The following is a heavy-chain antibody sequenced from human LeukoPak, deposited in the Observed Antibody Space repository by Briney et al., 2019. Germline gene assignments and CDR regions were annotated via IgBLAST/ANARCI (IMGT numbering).Heavy chain of an antibody. V-gene: IGHV3-48*04. J-gene: IGHJ4*02. Sequence: GGSLRLSCAGSGFTFSTYSMNWVRQAPGKGLEWVSYISSSRTAIYYADSVKGRFTISRDNAKNSLYLQMNSLRAEDTAVYYCARGITIELGPYFDYWGQGTLVTVSS. CDR1: GFTFSTYS. CDR2: ISSSRTAI. D-gene: IGHD3-9*01. CDR3: ARGITIELGPYFDY.